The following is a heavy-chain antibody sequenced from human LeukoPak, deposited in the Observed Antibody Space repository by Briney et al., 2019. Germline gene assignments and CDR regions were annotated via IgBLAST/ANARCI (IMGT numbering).Heavy chain of an antibody. CDR3: ATPRGSVAGHYFDF. CDR2: IYPGDSDT. CDR1: GYSFTNYW. D-gene: IGHD6-19*01. V-gene: IGHV5-51*01. Sequence: GESLKISCKGSGYSFTNYWIAWVRQMPGKGLEWMGIIYPGDSDTRYSPSFQGQVTFSADKSTSTAYLQWSSLKAWDTAMYYCATPRGSVAGHYFDFWGQGTLVTVSS. J-gene: IGHJ4*02.